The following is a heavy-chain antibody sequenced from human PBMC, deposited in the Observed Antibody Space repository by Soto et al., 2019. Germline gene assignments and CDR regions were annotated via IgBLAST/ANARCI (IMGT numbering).Heavy chain of an antibody. CDR1: GGSVSDKTYY. CDR2: VYYSGTT. V-gene: IGHV4-61*01. J-gene: IGHJ4*02. Sequence: QVQLQESGPGLLKPSETLSLTCSVSGGSVSDKTYYWRWIRQPPGKRLEWFGYVYYSGTTNYNPSLKSRVTISVDLSKNRFSLRLSSVTTADTALYYCARTTAVPNTLRSRYCFDYWGQGTLVTVSS. D-gene: IGHD4-17*01. CDR3: ARTTAVPNTLRSRYCFDY.